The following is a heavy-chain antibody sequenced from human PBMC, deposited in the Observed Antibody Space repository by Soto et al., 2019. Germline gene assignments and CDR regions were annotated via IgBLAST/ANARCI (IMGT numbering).Heavy chain of an antibody. D-gene: IGHD3-10*01. CDR1: GYTFTSFY. V-gene: IGHV1-46*03. J-gene: IGHJ3*02. Sequence: VASVKVSCKASGYTFTSFYMHWVRQAPGQGLEWMGIINPSGGSTSYAQKFQGRVTMTRDTSTSTVYMELSSLRSEDTAVYYCARTSSELDPNDAFDIWGQGTMVTVSS. CDR3: ARTSSELDPNDAFDI. CDR2: INPSGGST.